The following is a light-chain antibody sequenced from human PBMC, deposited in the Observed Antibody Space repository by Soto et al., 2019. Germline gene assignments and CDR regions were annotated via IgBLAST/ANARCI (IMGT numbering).Light chain of an antibody. CDR3: QQYGDSPRT. CDR2: GAS. CDR1: QSVSSGY. V-gene: IGKV3-20*01. Sequence: EIVLTQSPGTLSLSPGERATLSCRASQSVSSGYLAWYQQKPGQAPRLLLYGASSRATGIPDRFSCSGSGTDFTLTISRLEPEDFAVYYCQQYGDSPRTFGQGTKVEIK. J-gene: IGKJ1*01.